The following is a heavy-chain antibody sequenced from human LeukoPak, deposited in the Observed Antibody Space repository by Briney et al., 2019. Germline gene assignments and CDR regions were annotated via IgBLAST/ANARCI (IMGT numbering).Heavy chain of an antibody. D-gene: IGHD3-3*01. CDR1: GFTFNSYS. J-gene: IGHJ6*03. CDR2: ISSTSSNI. Sequence: GGSLRLFCAASGFTFNSYSMNWVRQAPGKGLEWVSYISSTSSNIYYADSVKGRFTISRDNAKNSLYLQMNSLRAEDTAVYYCAKPPITIFGVIHYYYMDVWGKGTTVTVSS. CDR3: AKPPITIFGVIHYYYMDV. V-gene: IGHV3-48*01.